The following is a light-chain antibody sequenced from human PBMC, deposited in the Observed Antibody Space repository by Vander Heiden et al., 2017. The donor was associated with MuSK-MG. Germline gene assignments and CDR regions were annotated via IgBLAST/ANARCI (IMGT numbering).Light chain of an antibody. CDR1: QSISSW. J-gene: IGKJ1*01. CDR2: KAS. Sequence: SLSTLSASVGDRVTITCRASQSISSWLAWYQQKPGKAPKLLIYKASSLESGVPSRFSGSGSGTEFTLAISSLQPDDFATYYCQQDNSYPWTFGQGTKVEIK. V-gene: IGKV1-5*03. CDR3: QQDNSYPWT.